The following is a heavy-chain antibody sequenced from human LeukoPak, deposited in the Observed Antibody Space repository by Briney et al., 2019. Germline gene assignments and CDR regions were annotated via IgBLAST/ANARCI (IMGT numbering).Heavy chain of an antibody. Sequence: ASVKVSCKASGYTFTNYGINWVRQAPGQGLEWMGWISGYNGNTNYAQTFQGRVTMTTDTSTTTAYMELRSLRSDDTAVYYCASNKGGLYYGDYSLWGQGTLVTVSS. CDR1: GYTFTNYG. V-gene: IGHV1-18*01. J-gene: IGHJ4*02. CDR3: ASNKGGLYYGDYSL. CDR2: ISGYNGNT. D-gene: IGHD4-17*01.